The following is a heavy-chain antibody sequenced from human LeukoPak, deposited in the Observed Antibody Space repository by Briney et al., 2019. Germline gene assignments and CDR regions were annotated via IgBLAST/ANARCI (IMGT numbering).Heavy chain of an antibody. CDR3: ARGDLKSDWFDP. CDR2: FYNSGRT. J-gene: IGHJ5*02. V-gene: IGHV4-61*02. Sequence: SETLSLTRTVSGGSISSGSYYWNWIRQPAGKGLEWIGRFYNSGRTNFNPSLKSRVTISADTSKNQFSLKVRSVTAADTAVYYCARGDLKSDWFDPWGQGTLVTVSS. D-gene: IGHD3-3*01. CDR1: GGSISSGSYY.